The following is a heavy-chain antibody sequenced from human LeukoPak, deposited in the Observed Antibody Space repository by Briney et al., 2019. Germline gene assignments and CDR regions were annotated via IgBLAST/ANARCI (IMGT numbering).Heavy chain of an antibody. V-gene: IGHV3-23*01. J-gene: IGHJ4*02. CDR2: ISGSGGSA. CDR1: GFTFSGYA. D-gene: IGHD2-2*01. Sequence: GGSLRLSCAASGFTFSGYAMSWVRQAPGKGLEWVSAISGSGGSAYYGDSVKGRFTISRDKSKNTLYLQMNSLRAEDTAVYYCAKLYCSSTSCSYDYWGQGTLVTVSS. CDR3: AKLYCSSTSCSYDY.